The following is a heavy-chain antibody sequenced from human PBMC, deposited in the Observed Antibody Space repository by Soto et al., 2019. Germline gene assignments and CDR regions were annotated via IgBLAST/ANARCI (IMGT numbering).Heavy chain of an antibody. D-gene: IGHD3-3*01. Sequence: GGSLRLSCAASGFTLSSYAMSWVRQAPGKGLEWVSAISGSGGSTYYADSVKGRFTISRDNSKNTLYLQMNSLRAEDTAVYYCAKGERQYYDFWSGYYTYYYYGMDVWGQGTTVTVSS. CDR3: AKGERQYYDFWSGYYTYYYYGMDV. CDR1: GFTLSSYA. V-gene: IGHV3-23*01. J-gene: IGHJ6*02. CDR2: ISGSGGST.